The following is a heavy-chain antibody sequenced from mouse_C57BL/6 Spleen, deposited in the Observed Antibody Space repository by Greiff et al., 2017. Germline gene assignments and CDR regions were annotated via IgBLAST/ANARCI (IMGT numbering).Heavy chain of an antibody. CDR2: ISSGSSTI. CDR1: GFTFSDYG. V-gene: IGHV5-17*01. Sequence: EVTLVESGGGLVKPGGSLKLSCAASGFTFSDYGMHWVRQAPEKGLEWVAYISSGSSTIYYADTVKGRFTISRDYAKNTLFLQMTSLRSEDTAMYYCAILYGNYGYYAMDYWGQGTSVTVSS. D-gene: IGHD2-1*01. J-gene: IGHJ4*01. CDR3: AILYGNYGYYAMDY.